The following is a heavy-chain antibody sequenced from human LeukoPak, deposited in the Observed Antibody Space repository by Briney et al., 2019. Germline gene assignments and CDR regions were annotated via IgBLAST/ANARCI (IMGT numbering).Heavy chain of an antibody. J-gene: IGHJ3*02. CDR3: ASGYCSSTSCPDPGDAFDI. D-gene: IGHD2-2*01. CDR1: SGSISSYY. Sequence: PSETLSLTCTVSSGSISSYYWSWIRQPPEKGLEWIGYIVNSGSTTYNPSLKSRVTISIDTSKNQFSLKLSFVTAADTAVYYCASGYCSSTSCPDPGDAFDIWGQGTMVTVSS. CDR2: IVNSGST. V-gene: IGHV4-59*08.